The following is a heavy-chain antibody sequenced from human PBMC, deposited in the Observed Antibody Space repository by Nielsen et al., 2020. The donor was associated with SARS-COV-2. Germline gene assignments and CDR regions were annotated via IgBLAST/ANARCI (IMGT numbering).Heavy chain of an antibody. D-gene: IGHD5-18*01. CDR1: GGTFSSYA. CDR3: ASGGGYSYGYPYYYGMDV. J-gene: IGHJ6*02. CDR2: IIPIFGTA. Sequence: SVKVSCKASGGTFSSYAISWVRQAPGQGLEWMGGIIPIFGTANYAQKFQGRVTITADESTSTAYMELSSLTSEDTAVYYCASGGGYSYGYPYYYGMDVWGQGTTVTVSS. V-gene: IGHV1-69*13.